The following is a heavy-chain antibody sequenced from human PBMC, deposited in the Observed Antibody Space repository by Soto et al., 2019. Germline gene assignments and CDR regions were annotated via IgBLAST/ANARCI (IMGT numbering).Heavy chain of an antibody. V-gene: IGHV1-69*01. J-gene: IGHJ4*02. CDR1: GGTFSSYA. CDR3: ARDAYYYDSSGYYDNYYFDY. CDR2: IIPIFGTA. Sequence: QVQLVQSGAEVKKPGSSVKVSCKASGGTFSSYAISWVRQAPGQGLEWMGGIIPIFGTANYAQKFQGRVTITADESTSTAYMELSSLRSDDTAVYYCARDAYYYDSSGYYDNYYFDYWGQGTLVTVYS. D-gene: IGHD3-22*01.